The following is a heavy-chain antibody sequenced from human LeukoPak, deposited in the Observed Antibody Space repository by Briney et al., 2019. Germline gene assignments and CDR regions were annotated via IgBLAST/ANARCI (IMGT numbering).Heavy chain of an antibody. Sequence: ASVKVSCKASGYTFTSYGITWVRQAHGQGLEWMGWISAYNGNTNYAQKLQGRVTMTTDKSTSTAYMELRSLRSDDTAVYYCSRRTRGYPDYWGQGTLVTVSS. J-gene: IGHJ4*02. CDR2: ISAYNGNT. CDR3: SRRTRGYPDY. V-gene: IGHV1-18*01. D-gene: IGHD5-12*01. CDR1: GYTFTSYG.